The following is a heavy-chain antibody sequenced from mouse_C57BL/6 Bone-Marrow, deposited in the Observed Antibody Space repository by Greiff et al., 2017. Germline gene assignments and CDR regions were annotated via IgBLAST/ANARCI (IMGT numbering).Heavy chain of an antibody. J-gene: IGHJ2*01. V-gene: IGHV1-39*01. D-gene: IGHD1-1*01. CDR2: INPNYGTT. Sequence: VQLQQSGPELVKPGASVKISCKASGYSFTDYNMNWVKQSNGKSLEWIGVINPNYGTTSYNQKFKGKATLTVDQSYSTAYMPLNSLTSEDSAVYYCARTVITTVVATGFDYWGQGTTLTVSS. CDR1: GYSFTDYN. CDR3: ARTVITTVVATGFDY.